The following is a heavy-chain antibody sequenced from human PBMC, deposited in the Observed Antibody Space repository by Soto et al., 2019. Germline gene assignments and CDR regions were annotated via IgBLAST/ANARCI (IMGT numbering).Heavy chain of an antibody. CDR3: ARDRVFAFDI. J-gene: IGHJ3*02. CDR1: GFTFGDYY. Sequence: GSLRLSCAASGFTFGDYYMSWIRQAPGKGLEWVSYISSSGSSTYYVDSVRGRFTISRDNAKNSLYLQMDSLGAEDTAVYYCARDRVFAFDIWGQGAMVTVSS. D-gene: IGHD2-8*01. CDR2: ISSSGSST. V-gene: IGHV3-11*01.